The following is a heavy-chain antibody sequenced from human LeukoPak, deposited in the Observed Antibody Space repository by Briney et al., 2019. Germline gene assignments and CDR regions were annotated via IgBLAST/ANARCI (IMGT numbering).Heavy chain of an antibody. CDR3: ARDGKAVTTPSTDAFDI. V-gene: IGHV1-69*13. CDR1: GATFSSYA. CDR2: IIPIFGTA. Sequence: GASVKVSCKASGATFSSYAISWVRQAPGQGLEWMGGIIPIFGTANYAQKFQGRVTITADESTSTAYMELSSLRSEDTAVYYCARDGKAVTTPSTDAFDIWGQGTMVTASS. D-gene: IGHD4-17*01. J-gene: IGHJ3*02.